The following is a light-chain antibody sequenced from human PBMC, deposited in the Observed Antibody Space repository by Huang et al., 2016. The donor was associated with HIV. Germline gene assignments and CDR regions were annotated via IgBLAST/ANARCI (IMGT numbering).Light chain of an antibody. Sequence: EIVLTQSPGTLSLSPGERATLSCRASETVTSGYLAWYQQKPGQAPRLLIFGSSTRATGIPDRFTGSGSGTDFTLTITRPEREDFAMYYCQQYGGSPRTFGQGTKLELK. J-gene: IGKJ2*01. V-gene: IGKV3-20*01. CDR3: QQYGGSPRT. CDR1: ETVTSGY. CDR2: GSS.